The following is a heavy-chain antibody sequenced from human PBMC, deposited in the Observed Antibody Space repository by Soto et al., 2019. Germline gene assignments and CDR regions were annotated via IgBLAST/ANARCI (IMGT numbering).Heavy chain of an antibody. V-gene: IGHV1-46*01. J-gene: IGHJ6*02. CDR1: GYTFTSYY. CDR2: INPSGGGT. CDR3: ARGDTIFGVVLNLYGMDV. D-gene: IGHD3-3*01. Sequence: ASVKVSCKASGYTFTSYYMHWVRQAPGQGLEWMGIINPSGGGTSYAQKFQGRVTMTRDTSTSTVYMELSSLRSEDTAVYYCARGDTIFGVVLNLYGMDVWGQGTTVTVSS.